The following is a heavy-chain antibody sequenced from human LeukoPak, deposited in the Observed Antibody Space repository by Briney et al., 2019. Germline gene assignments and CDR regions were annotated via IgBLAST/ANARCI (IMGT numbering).Heavy chain of an antibody. CDR2: IIPIFRAT. CDR1: GGTFSSYG. CDR3: ARSRRAGYNVFYFDS. V-gene: IGHV1-69*05. Sequence: ASVKVSCEPSGGTFSSYGVSWVRQAPGQGLEWMGGIIPIFRATNYAQRFRGRVTITTDKSTTTVYMELSSLRSEDTAVYFCARSRRAGYNVFYFDSWGQGTLVTVSS. J-gene: IGHJ4*02. D-gene: IGHD5-24*01.